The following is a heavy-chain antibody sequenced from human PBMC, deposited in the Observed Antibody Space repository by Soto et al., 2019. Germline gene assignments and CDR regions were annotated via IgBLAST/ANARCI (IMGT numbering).Heavy chain of an antibody. D-gene: IGHD3-22*01. V-gene: IGHV3-48*02. CDR3: ARDKSEDSSGYYGPLDY. CDR1: GFTFSSYS. Sequence: EVQLVESGGGLVQPGGSLRLSCAASGFTFSSYSMNWVRQAPGKGLEWVSYISSSSSTIYYADSVKGRFTISRDNAKNSLYLQMNSLRDEDMAVYYCARDKSEDSSGYYGPLDYWGPGTLVTVSS. CDR2: ISSSSSTI. J-gene: IGHJ4*02.